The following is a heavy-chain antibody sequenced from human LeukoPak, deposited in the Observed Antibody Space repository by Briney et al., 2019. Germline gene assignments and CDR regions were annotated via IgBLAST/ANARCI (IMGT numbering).Heavy chain of an antibody. J-gene: IGHJ4*02. CDR1: GFMFHDHG. CDR3: AGGDRNGWYFDF. Sequence: GGSLRLSCGGSGFMFHDHGMSWVRHVAGKGLEWVSGIKWDGGSTGYADSVKGRFTISRDNAKKSLYLQMNSLRAEDTALYYCAGGDRNGWYFDFWGQGTLVTVSS. CDR2: IKWDGGST. V-gene: IGHV3-20*04. D-gene: IGHD6-19*01.